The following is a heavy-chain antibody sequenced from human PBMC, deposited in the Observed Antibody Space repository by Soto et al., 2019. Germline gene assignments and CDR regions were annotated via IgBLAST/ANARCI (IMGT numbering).Heavy chain of an antibody. J-gene: IGHJ4*02. Sequence: PSETLSLTCTVSGGSISSSSYYWGWIRQPPGKGLEWIGSIYYSGSTYYNPSLKSRVTISVDTSKNQFSLKLSSVTAADTAVYYCASSHYGEIEFDYWGQGTLVTVSS. CDR2: IYYSGST. D-gene: IGHD4-17*01. CDR3: ASSHYGEIEFDY. CDR1: GGSISSSSYY. V-gene: IGHV4-39*01.